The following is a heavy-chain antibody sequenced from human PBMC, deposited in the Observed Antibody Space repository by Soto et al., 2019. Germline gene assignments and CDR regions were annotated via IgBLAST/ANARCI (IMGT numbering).Heavy chain of an antibody. V-gene: IGHV4-59*08. CDR1: GSSISSYY. Sequence: SETLSLTCTVSGSSISSYYWRWIRQPPGKGLAWIGYIYYSGSTNYNPSLKSRVTISVDTPKNQFSLKLSSVTAADTAVYYCARQLGYSSGGSCYGDNWFDPWGQGTLVTVSS. J-gene: IGHJ5*02. CDR2: IYYSGST. D-gene: IGHD2-15*01. CDR3: ARQLGYSSGGSCYGDNWFDP.